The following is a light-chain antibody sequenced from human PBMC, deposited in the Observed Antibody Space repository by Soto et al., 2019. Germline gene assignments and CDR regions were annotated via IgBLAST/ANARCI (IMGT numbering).Light chain of an antibody. J-gene: IGKJ4*01. CDR2: GAS. Sequence: IVLTQSPGTLSLSPGERATLSVRASQSVSSSYLAWYQQKPGQAPRLLIYGASSRATGIPDRFSGSGSGTDFTLTISRLEPEDFAVYYCQQYGSSFLTFGGGTKVDI. CDR3: QQYGSSFLT. CDR1: QSVSSSY. V-gene: IGKV3-20*01.